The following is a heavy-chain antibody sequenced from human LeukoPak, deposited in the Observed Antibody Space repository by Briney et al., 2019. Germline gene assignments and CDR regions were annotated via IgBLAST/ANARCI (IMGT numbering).Heavy chain of an antibody. V-gene: IGHV3-74*01. CDR2: IYSDGSRT. D-gene: IGHD1-14*01. CDR1: GFTFSSYW. Sequence: GGSLRLSCAASGFTFSSYWMHWVRQGPGKGLVWVSRIYSDGSRTTYADSVKGRFTISGDNAKNTLYLQMNSLRAADTAVYYCAKPARTDYADYWGQGTLVSVSS. CDR3: AKPARTDYADY. J-gene: IGHJ4*02.